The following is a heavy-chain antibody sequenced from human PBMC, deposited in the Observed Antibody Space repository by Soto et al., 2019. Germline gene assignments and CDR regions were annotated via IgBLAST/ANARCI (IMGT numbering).Heavy chain of an antibody. V-gene: IGHV3-30*18. J-gene: IGHJ4*02. CDR1: GFTFSSYG. Sequence: QVPLVESGGGVVQPGRSLRLSCAASGFTFSSYGMHWVRQAPGKGLEWVAVISYDGNNKYYADSVKGRFTISRDNSKNTLYLQMNSLRAEDTAVYYCAKDHAAFCGGDCYRPDYWGQGTLVTVSS. D-gene: IGHD2-21*02. CDR2: ISYDGNNK. CDR3: AKDHAAFCGGDCYRPDY.